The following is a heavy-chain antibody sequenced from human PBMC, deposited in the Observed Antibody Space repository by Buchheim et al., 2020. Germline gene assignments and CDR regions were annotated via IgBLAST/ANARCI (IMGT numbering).Heavy chain of an antibody. CDR1: GGSISSGGYY. CDR2: IYYSGST. V-gene: IGHV4-31*03. J-gene: IGHJ2*01. CDR3: ARSAVVTPGGWYFDL. D-gene: IGHD4-23*01. Sequence: QVQLQESGPGLVKPSQTLSLTCTVSGGSISSGGYYGSWIRQHPGKGLEWIGYIYYSGSTYYNPSLKSRVTISVDTSKTQFSLKLSSVTAADTAVYYCARSAVVTPGGWYFDLWGRGTL.